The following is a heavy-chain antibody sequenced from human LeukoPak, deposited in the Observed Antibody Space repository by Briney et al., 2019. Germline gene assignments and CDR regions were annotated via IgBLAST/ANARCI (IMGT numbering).Heavy chain of an antibody. CDR2: IYPDDSDT. CDR1: GYTFTNYW. Sequence: GESLKISCKGSGYTFTNYWIGWVRQMPGKGLEWMGVIYPDDSDTRYSPSFQGQVTISADRSISTAYLQWSSLKASDTAMYYCARGPPYGDYTFDYWGQGTLVTVSS. J-gene: IGHJ4*02. CDR3: ARGPPYGDYTFDY. D-gene: IGHD4-17*01. V-gene: IGHV5-51*01.